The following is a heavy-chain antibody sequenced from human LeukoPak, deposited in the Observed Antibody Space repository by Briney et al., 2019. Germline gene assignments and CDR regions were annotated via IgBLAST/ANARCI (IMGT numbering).Heavy chain of an antibody. CDR2: ISGSSVAI. D-gene: IGHD2-2*01. V-gene: IGHV3-48*01. CDR3: ARDLNPHRVVPAALYNWFDP. CDR1: GFTFYSFG. J-gene: IGHJ5*02. Sequence: PGGSLRLSCGVSGFTFYSFGLRWVRQAPGKGPEWVAYISGSSVAIYYADSVKGRFTISRDNGKNSLYVQMKSLRAQHTAVYYCARDLNPHRVVPAALYNWFDPWGQGTLVTVSS.